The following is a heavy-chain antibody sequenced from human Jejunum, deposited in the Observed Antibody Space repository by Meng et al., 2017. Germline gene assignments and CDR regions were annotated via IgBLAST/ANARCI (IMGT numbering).Heavy chain of an antibody. Sequence: GGSLRLSCVASGFTFGTTWMNWVRQAPGTGPVWVSRMNPDGTNTIYADAVAGRFTISRDNVKNTLYLHMNSLRVEDTAVYYCAKDLTWNAFDFWGQGTMVTVSS. CDR3: AKDLTWNAFDF. D-gene: IGHD3-16*01. V-gene: IGHV3-74*01. CDR1: GFTFGTTW. J-gene: IGHJ3*01. CDR2: MNPDGTNT.